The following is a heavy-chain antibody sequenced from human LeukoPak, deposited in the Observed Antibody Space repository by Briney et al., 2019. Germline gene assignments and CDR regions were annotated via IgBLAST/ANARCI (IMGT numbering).Heavy chain of an antibody. J-gene: IGHJ4*02. D-gene: IGHD6-19*01. Sequence: GGALRLSCAGSGFTFSDEYMSWIRHAPGKGLEWVSYISNSGSYTNYADSVKGRFTISRDNAKNSLYLQMSSLRAEDTAVYYCARSRGAGPGAYFDYWGQGTLITVSS. CDR3: ARSRGAGPGAYFDY. CDR1: GFTFSDEY. V-gene: IGHV3-11*03. CDR2: ISNSGSYT.